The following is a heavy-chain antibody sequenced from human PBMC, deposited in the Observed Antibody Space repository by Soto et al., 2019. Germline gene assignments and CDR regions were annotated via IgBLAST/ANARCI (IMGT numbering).Heavy chain of an antibody. D-gene: IGHD3-3*01. Sequence: SETLSLTCAVYGGSFSGYYWSWIRQPPGKGLEWIGEINHSGSTNCNPSLKSRVTISVDTSKNQFSLKLSSVTAADTAVYYCARRDYDFWSGYYTFFDYWGQGTLVTVSS. V-gene: IGHV4-34*01. CDR1: GGSFSGYY. CDR2: INHSGST. J-gene: IGHJ4*02. CDR3: ARRDYDFWSGYYTFFDY.